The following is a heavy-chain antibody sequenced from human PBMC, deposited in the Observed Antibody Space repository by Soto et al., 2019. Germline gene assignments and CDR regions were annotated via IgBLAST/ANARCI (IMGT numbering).Heavy chain of an antibody. CDR1: GFIVSGNY. V-gene: IGHV3-53*02. CDR3: ARVGGVAEDGMDV. J-gene: IGHJ6*02. D-gene: IGHD3-10*01. Sequence: EVRLVETGGDLIQPGGSLRLSCAASGFIVSGNYMSWVRQAPGKGLEWVSVIYSGGSTYYADSVKGRFTISRDNSKNTLYLQTTSLRGADAAVYYCARVGGVAEDGMDVWGQGSRVTVSS. CDR2: IYSGGST.